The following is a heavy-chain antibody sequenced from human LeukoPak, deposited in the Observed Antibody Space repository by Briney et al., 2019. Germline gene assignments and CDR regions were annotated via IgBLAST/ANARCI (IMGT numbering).Heavy chain of an antibody. Sequence: PSETLSLTCTVSGGSISSSSYYWGWIRQPPGKGLEWIGSIYYSGSTYYNPSLKSRVTISVDTSKNQFSLKLSSVTAADTAVYYCARASGYSSGREGAFDIWGQGTMVTVSS. CDR3: ARASGYSSGREGAFDI. D-gene: IGHD6-19*01. CDR2: IYYSGST. CDR1: GGSISSSSYY. J-gene: IGHJ3*02. V-gene: IGHV4-39*07.